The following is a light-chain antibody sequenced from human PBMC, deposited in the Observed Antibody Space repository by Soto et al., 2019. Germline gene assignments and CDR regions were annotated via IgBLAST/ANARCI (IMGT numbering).Light chain of an antibody. CDR3: QQLNSLWT. CDR2: AAS. V-gene: IGKV1-9*01. J-gene: IGKJ1*01. Sequence: TQSPSFLSASVGDRVTITCRASQGISSYLAWYQQKPGKAPKLLIYAASTLQSGVPSRFSGSGSGTEFTLTISSLQPEDFASYYCQQLNSLWTLGQGTKV. CDR1: QGISSY.